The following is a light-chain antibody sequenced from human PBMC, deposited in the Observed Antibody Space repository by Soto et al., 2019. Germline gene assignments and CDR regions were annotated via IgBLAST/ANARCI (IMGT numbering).Light chain of an antibody. CDR1: QGISSY. CDR2: AAS. J-gene: IGKJ5*01. V-gene: IGKV1-9*01. Sequence: DIQLTQSPSFLSASVGDRVTITCRASQGISSYLAWYQQKPGKAPKLLIYAASTLQSGVPSRFSGSGSGTEFTLTISSLQPEDFATYYCQQLNSYPTSGQGTRLEIK. CDR3: QQLNSYPT.